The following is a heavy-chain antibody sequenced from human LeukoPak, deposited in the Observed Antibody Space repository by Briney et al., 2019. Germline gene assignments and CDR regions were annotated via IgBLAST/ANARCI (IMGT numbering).Heavy chain of an antibody. CDR1: GDSVSSNTAA. CDR2: TYYRSKWYT. CDR3: AGGSSAFDI. V-gene: IGHV6-1*01. Sequence: SQTLSLTCAISGDSVSSNTAAWNWLRQSPSRGLEWLGRTYYRSKWYTEYALSVKSRITINPDTSKNQFSLQLNSVTPEDTAVYDCAGGSSAFDIRGQGTMVTVSS. J-gene: IGHJ3*02.